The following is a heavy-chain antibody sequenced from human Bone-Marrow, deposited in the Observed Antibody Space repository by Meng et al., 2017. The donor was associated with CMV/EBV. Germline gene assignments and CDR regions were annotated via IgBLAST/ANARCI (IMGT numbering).Heavy chain of an antibody. Sequence: ASVKVSCKASGYTFTGYYMHWVRQAPGQGLEWMGWINPNSGGTNYAQKFQGRVTMTRDTSISTAYMELSRLRSDDTAVYYCARESLAARPQYYFDDWGQGTLVTVSS. CDR1: GYTFTGYY. V-gene: IGHV1-2*02. J-gene: IGHJ4*02. CDR2: INPNSGGT. D-gene: IGHD6-6*01. CDR3: ARESLAARPQYYFDD.